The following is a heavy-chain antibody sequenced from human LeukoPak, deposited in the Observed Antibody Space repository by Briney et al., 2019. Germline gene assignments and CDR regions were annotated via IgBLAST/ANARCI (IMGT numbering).Heavy chain of an antibody. J-gene: IGHJ4*02. V-gene: IGHV3-30*02. Sequence: GGSLRLSCAVSGFTFSSYGMHWVRQAPCKGLEWVAFIRYDGTNKYYEDSVKGRFTISRDNSKNTLYLQMNSLRAEDTAMYYCARPSGTYYYDTSGPHYWGQGTLVTVSS. CDR1: GFTFSSYG. CDR2: IRYDGTNK. D-gene: IGHD3-22*01. CDR3: ARPSGTYYYDTSGPHY.